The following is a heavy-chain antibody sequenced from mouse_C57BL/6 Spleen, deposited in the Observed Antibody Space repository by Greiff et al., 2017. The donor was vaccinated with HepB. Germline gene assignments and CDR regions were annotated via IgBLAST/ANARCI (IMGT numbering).Heavy chain of an antibody. CDR3: TRGPRPLYGSSHYAMDY. V-gene: IGHV5-9-1*02. Sequence: EVQLVESGEGLVKPGGSLKLSCAASGFTFSSYAMSWVRQTPEKRLEWVAYISSGGDYIYYADTVKGRFTISRDNARNTLYLQMSSLKSEDTAMYYCTRGPRPLYGSSHYAMDYWGKGTSVTVSS. J-gene: IGHJ4*01. D-gene: IGHD1-1*01. CDR2: ISSGGDYI. CDR1: GFTFSSYA.